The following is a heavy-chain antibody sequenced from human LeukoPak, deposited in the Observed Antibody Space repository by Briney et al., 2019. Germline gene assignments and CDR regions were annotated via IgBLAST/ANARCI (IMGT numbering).Heavy chain of an antibody. CDR2: ILRGTTYYSGNT. J-gene: IGHJ6*03. CDR1: GGSISETNHH. Sequence: PSETLSLTCTVSGGSISETNHHWGWIRQPPGKGLEWVGSILRGTTYYSGNTLYNPSLKSRVTMYVDTSKNQFSLKLTSVSAADRAIYYCARISYDFWSSYDLHYYHMDVWGKGPTLRVSS. D-gene: IGHD3-3*01. V-gene: IGHV4-39*01. CDR3: ARISYDFWSSYDLHYYHMDV.